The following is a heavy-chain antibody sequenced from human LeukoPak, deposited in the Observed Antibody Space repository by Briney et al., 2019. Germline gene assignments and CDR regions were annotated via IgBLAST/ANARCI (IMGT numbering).Heavy chain of an antibody. D-gene: IGHD5-18*01. J-gene: IGHJ4*02. CDR2: ISSSSSYI. Sequence: GGSLRLSCAASGFTFITYNMNWVRQAPGKGLEWVSSISSSSSYIYYADSVKGRFTISRDNAKNSLYLQMNSLRAEDTAVYHCARGSTGYSYGYRRYFDYWGQGTLVTVSS. CDR3: ARGSTGYSYGYRRYFDY. CDR1: GFTFITYN. V-gene: IGHV3-21*01.